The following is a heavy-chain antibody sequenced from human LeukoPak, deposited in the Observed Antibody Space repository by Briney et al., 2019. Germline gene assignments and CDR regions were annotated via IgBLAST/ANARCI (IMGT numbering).Heavy chain of an antibody. Sequence: SETLSLTCAVYGGSFSGYYWSWIRQPPGKGLEWIGEINHSGSTNYNPSLKSRVTISVDTSKNQFSLKLSSVTAADTAVYYCARVIVGTSMVDYWGQGTLVTVSS. D-gene: IGHD5-18*01. J-gene: IGHJ4*02. CDR2: INHSGST. CDR3: ARVIVGTSMVDY. V-gene: IGHV4-34*01. CDR1: GGSFSGYY.